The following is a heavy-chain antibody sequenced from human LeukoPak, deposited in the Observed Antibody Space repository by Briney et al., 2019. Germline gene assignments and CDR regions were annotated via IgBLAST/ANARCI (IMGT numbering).Heavy chain of an antibody. V-gene: IGHV1-18*01. CDR3: AREAFFWSGYYKGFDY. D-gene: IGHD3-3*01. CDR2: ISAYNGNT. Sequence: ASVKVSCKASGYTFTSYGISWVRQAPGQGLEWMGWISAYNGNTNYAQKLQGRVTMTTDTSTSTAYMELRSLRSDDTAVYYCAREAFFWSGYYKGFDYWGQGTLVTVSS. CDR1: GYTFTSYG. J-gene: IGHJ4*02.